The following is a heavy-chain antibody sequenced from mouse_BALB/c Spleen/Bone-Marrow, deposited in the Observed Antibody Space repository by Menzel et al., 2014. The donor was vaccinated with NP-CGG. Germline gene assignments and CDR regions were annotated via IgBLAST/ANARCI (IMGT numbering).Heavy chain of an antibody. CDR2: ISDGGSYT. CDR3: ARILRPHYYAMDY. J-gene: IGHJ4*01. V-gene: IGHV5-4*02. Sequence: EVKLMESGGGLVKPGGSLKLSCAASGFTFSDYYMYWVRQTPEKRLEWVATISDGGSYTYYPDSVKGRFTISRDNAKNNLYLQMSSLKSGDTAMYYCARILRPHYYAMDYWGQGTSVTVSS. D-gene: IGHD1-2*01. CDR1: GFTFSDYY.